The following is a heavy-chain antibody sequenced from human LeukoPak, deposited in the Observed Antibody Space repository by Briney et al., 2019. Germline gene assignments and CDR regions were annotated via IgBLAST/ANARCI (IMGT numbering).Heavy chain of an antibody. Sequence: PSETLSLTCTVSGGSISSSSYYWGWIRQPPGTGLEWIRSIYYSGSTYYNPSLKSRVTISVDTSKNQFSLKLSSVTAADTAVYYCASHSKQWLVFDYWGQGTLVTVSS. D-gene: IGHD6-19*01. CDR2: IYYSGST. V-gene: IGHV4-39*01. CDR1: GGSISSSSYY. J-gene: IGHJ4*02. CDR3: ASHSKQWLVFDY.